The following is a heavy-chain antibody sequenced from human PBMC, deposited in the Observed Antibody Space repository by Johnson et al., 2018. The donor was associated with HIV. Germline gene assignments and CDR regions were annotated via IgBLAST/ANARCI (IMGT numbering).Heavy chain of an antibody. D-gene: IGHD6-6*01. CDR2: ISYDGSNK. J-gene: IGHJ3*02. V-gene: IGHV3-30-3*01. CDR1: GFTFSSYA. CDR3: ARDGVGYSSLKDAFDI. Sequence: QVQLVESGGGVVQPGRSLRLSCAASGFTFSSYAMHWVRQAPGKGLEWVAVISYDGSNKYYADSVKGRFTISRDNVKNTLYLQMNSLRAEDTAVYYCARDGVGYSSLKDAFDIWGQGTMVTVSS.